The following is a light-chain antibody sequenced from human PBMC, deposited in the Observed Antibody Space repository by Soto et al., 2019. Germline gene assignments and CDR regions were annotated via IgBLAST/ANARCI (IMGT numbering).Light chain of an antibody. CDR3: QQRSNWPLT. CDR2: GAS. CDR1: QSVISTY. J-gene: IGKJ5*01. Sequence: EIVLTQSPGTLSLSPGERATLSCRASQSVISTYLAWYQQKPGQAPRLLIYGASNRATGIPARFSGSGSGTDFTLTISSLEPEDFAVYYCQQRSNWPLTFGQGTRLEIK. V-gene: IGKV3D-20*02.